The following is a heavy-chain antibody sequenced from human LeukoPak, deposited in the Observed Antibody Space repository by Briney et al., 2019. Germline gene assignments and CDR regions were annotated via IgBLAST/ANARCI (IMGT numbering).Heavy chain of an antibody. CDR3: ARVDREGDSSGYDAFDI. V-gene: IGHV3-7*01. J-gene: IGHJ3*02. CDR1: GFTFSSYW. Sequence: GGSLRLSCAASGFTFSSYWMSWVRQAPGKGLEWVANIRQDGSEKYYVDSVKGRFTISRDNAKNSLYLQMNSLRAEDTAVYYCARVDREGDSSGYDAFDIWGQGTMVTVSS. D-gene: IGHD3-22*01. CDR2: IRQDGSEK.